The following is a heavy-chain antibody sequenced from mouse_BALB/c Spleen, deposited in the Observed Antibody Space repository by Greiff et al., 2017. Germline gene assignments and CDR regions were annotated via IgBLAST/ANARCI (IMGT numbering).Heavy chain of an antibody. Sequence: VQLKQSGPELVKPGASVKISCKASGYTFTDYNMHWVKQSHGKSLEWIGYIYPYNGGTGYNQKFKSKATLTVDNSSSTAYMELRSLTSEDSAVYYCARKGDYGPYAMDYWGQGTSVTVSS. CDR1: GYTFTDYN. CDR2: IYPYNGGT. J-gene: IGHJ4*01. V-gene: IGHV1S29*02. D-gene: IGHD1-1*01. CDR3: ARKGDYGPYAMDY.